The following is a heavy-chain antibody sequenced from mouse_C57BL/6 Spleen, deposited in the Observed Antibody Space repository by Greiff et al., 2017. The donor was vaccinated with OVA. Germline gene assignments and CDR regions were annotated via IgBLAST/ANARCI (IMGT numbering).Heavy chain of an antibody. Sequence: DVKLVESGGGLVKPGGSLKLSCAASGFTFSSYAMSWVRQTPEKRLEWVATISDGGSYTYYPDNVKGRFTISRDNAKNTLYLQMSHLKSEDTAMYYCARDDSNYGFAYWGQGTLVTVSA. CDR3: ARDDSNYGFAY. V-gene: IGHV5-4*01. CDR2: ISDGGSYT. J-gene: IGHJ3*01. D-gene: IGHD2-5*01. CDR1: GFTFSSYA.